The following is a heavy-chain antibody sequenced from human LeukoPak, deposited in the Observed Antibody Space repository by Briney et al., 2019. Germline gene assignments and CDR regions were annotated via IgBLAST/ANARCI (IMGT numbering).Heavy chain of an antibody. V-gene: IGHV3-66*01. D-gene: IGHD1-26*01. J-gene: IGHJ5*02. CDR2: IYGGGDT. Sequence: PGGSLRLSCAASGFTVSSNYMSWVRQAPGKGLEWVSIIYGGGDTLYADSVKGRFTISRDNSKNTLYLQMNSLRAEDTAVYYCARERYSGSYFWFDPWGQGTLVTVSS. CDR3: ARERYSGSYFWFDP. CDR1: GFTVSSNY.